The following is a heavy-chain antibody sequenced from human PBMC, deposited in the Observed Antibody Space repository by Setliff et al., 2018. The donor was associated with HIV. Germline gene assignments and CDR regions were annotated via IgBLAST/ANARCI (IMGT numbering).Heavy chain of an antibody. Sequence: GGSLRLSCAASGFTFSSSWMNWVRQAPGKGLEWVANIKQDGSEKYYVDSVRGRFTISRDDAQNSLFLQMNSLRAEDTAMYYCAKTQTVITVYGPFDSWGQGTPVTVSS. V-gene: IGHV3-7*03. CDR2: IKQDGSEK. J-gene: IGHJ4*02. CDR1: GFTFSSSW. CDR3: AKTQTVITVYGPFDS. D-gene: IGHD4-4*01.